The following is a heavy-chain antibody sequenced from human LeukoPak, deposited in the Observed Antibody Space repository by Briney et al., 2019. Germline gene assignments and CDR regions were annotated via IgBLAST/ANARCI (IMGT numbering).Heavy chain of an antibody. D-gene: IGHD3-10*01. CDR3: ATGGNRFGGFYFDS. Sequence: TLSLTCTVSADTLSSGGHFWSWLAPLQGKGLVSIGPLHQGATARHTPALKDRVAISVAASRTPFALRLGSVTAADTAIYYCATGGNRFGGFYFDSWGQGIQVIVSS. CDR2: LHQGATA. J-gene: IGHJ4*02. V-gene: IGHV4-31*03. CDR1: ADTLSSGGHF.